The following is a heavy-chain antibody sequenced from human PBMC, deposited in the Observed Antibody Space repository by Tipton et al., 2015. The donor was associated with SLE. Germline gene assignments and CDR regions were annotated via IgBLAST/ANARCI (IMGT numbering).Heavy chain of an antibody. CDR3: ALGLWFGELSDP. D-gene: IGHD3-10*01. Sequence: SLRLSCAASGFTFSTYWMHWVRQAPGKGLVWVSRINSDGRGTSYADSVKGRFTISRDNAKNTLYLQMNSLRAEDTAVYYCALGLWFGELSDPWGQGTLVTVSS. V-gene: IGHV3-74*01. J-gene: IGHJ5*02. CDR2: INSDGRGT. CDR1: GFTFSTYW.